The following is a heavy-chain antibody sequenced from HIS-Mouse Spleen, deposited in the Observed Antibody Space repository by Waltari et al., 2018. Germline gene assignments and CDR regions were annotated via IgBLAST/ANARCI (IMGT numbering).Heavy chain of an antibody. CDR1: GGPFSSSRYY. V-gene: IGHV4-39*07. CDR3: AREIPYSSSWYDWYFDL. Sequence: QLQLQESGPGLVKPSETLSLTCTVSGGPFSSSRYYWGWIRQPPGKGLEWIGSIYYSGRTYYNPSLKSRVTISVDKSKNQFSLKLSSVTAADTAVYYCAREIPYSSSWYDWYFDLWGRGTLVTVSS. D-gene: IGHD6-13*01. CDR2: IYYSGRT. J-gene: IGHJ2*01.